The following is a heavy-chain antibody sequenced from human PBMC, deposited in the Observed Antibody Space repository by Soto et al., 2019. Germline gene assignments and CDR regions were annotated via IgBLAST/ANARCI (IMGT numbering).Heavy chain of an antibody. V-gene: IGHV3-23*04. Sequence: DVQLVDSGGGLVQPGGSLSLSCAASGFTFSNYAMSWVRQAPGKGLEWVSLVSATAGTTYYTDSVKRRLTISRDNSRNTVYLQMNSLRADDRAVYYCAKDRLAGGFDYWGQGTLVIVSS. D-gene: IGHD3-16*01. CDR3: AKDRLAGGFDY. CDR2: VSATAGTT. J-gene: IGHJ4*02. CDR1: GFTFSNYA.